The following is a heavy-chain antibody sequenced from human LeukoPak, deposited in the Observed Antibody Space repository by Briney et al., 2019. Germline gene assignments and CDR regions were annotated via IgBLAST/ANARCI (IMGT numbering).Heavy chain of an antibody. CDR3: ATSESQTRFDY. Sequence: GESLKISWKGSGYSFTTYLIGWVRQIPGKGMEWIGINFSGDSDTTYSPSLQGQVTISADKSINTAYLQWSRLTASDTAMYYCATSESQTRFDYWGQGTPVTVSS. CDR2: NFSGDSDT. J-gene: IGHJ4*02. CDR1: GYSFTTYL. V-gene: IGHV5-51*01. D-gene: IGHD1/OR15-1a*01.